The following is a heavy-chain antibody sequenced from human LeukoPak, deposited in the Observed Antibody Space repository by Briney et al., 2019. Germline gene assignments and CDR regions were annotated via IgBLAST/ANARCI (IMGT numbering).Heavy chain of an antibody. CDR1: EFSFSNYG. CDR2: IWSDGSNE. CDR3: ARAGDAFDI. J-gene: IGHJ3*02. Sequence: GGSLRLSCAASEFSFSNYGMHWVRQAPGKGLEWVAVIWSDGSNEYYADSVKGRFTFSRDNSKNTLYLQMNSLRAEDTAIYYCARAGDAFDIWGQGTMVTVSS. V-gene: IGHV3-33*01.